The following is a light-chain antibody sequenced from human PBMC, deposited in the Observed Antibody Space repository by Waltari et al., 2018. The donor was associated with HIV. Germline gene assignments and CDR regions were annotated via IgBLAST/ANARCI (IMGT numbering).Light chain of an antibody. CDR1: SSDVGGYNY. J-gene: IGLJ2*01. V-gene: IGLV2-14*01. CDR3: SSYTSSSSVL. Sequence: QSALTQPASVSGSPGQSITISCTGTSSDVGGYNYVSWYQLHPGKAHKLMIFEVTNRPSGVSNRFSGSKSGNTASLTISGLQAEDEADYYCSSYTSSSSVLFGGGTKLTVL. CDR2: EVT.